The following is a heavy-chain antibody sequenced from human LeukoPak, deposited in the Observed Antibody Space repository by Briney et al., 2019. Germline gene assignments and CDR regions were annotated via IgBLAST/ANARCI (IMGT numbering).Heavy chain of an antibody. Sequence: ASVKVSCKASGGTFSSYAISWVRQAPGQGLEWMGGLIPIFGTANYAQKFQGRVTITTDESTSTAYMELSSLRSEDTAVYYCARPQGWSSGYFNWFDPWGQGTLVSVSS. V-gene: IGHV1-69*05. J-gene: IGHJ5*02. CDR3: ARPQGWSSGYFNWFDP. CDR2: LIPIFGTA. D-gene: IGHD3-22*01. CDR1: GGTFSSYA.